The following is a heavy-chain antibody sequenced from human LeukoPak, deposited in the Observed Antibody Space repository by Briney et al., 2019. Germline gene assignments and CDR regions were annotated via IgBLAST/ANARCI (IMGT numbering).Heavy chain of an antibody. CDR1: GGSISNSY. CDR2: VYYSGST. V-gene: IGHV4-59*08. J-gene: IGHJ5*02. D-gene: IGHD5-12*01. Sequence: SETLSLTCTVSGGSISNSYWSWIRQPPGNGLEWIGYVYYSGSTNSNPSLKSRVTISVDTSKDQISLKLTSVTAADTAVYYCARRSRGYDTYLDLWFDPWGQGTLVTVAS. CDR3: ARRSRGYDTYLDLWFDP.